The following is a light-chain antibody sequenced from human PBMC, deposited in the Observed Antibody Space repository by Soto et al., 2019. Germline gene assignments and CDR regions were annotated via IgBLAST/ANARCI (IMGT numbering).Light chain of an antibody. CDR1: SSDVGGYNY. J-gene: IGLJ1*01. Sequence: QSVLTQPASVSGSPGQSITISCTGTSSDVGGYNYVSWYQQHPGKAPKLMIYEVRNRPSGISNRFSGSKSGNTASLTISGLQAEDEADYYCTSYTSSSPYVFGTGTKVTLL. CDR3: TSYTSSSPYV. CDR2: EVR. V-gene: IGLV2-14*01.